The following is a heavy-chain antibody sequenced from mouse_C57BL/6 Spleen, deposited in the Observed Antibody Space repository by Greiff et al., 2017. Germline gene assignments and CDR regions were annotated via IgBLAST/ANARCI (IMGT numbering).Heavy chain of an antibody. D-gene: IGHD1-1*01. J-gene: IGHJ2*01. CDR3: ARDHYGSSYRYYFDY. CDR1: GYTFTSYG. CDR2: IYPRSGNT. Sequence: QVQLKESGAELARPGASVKLSCKASGYTFTSYGISWVKQRTGQGLEWIGEIYPRSGNTYYNEKFKGKATLTADKSSSPAYMELRSLTSEDSAVYFCARDHYGSSYRYYFDYWGQGTTLTVSS. V-gene: IGHV1-81*01.